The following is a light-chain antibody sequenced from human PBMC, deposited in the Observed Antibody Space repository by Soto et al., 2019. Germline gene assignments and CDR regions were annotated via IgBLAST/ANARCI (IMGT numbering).Light chain of an antibody. CDR1: QSVTNSY. Sequence: EILLTQSPGTLSLSPGERATLSCRASQSVTNSYLAWYQQKPGQAPRLLIYGASSRATGIPDRFSGSGSGTDFALTMSRLEPEDFAVYYCQQYASSPRTFGQGTKVEIK. J-gene: IGKJ1*01. CDR2: GAS. CDR3: QQYASSPRT. V-gene: IGKV3-20*01.